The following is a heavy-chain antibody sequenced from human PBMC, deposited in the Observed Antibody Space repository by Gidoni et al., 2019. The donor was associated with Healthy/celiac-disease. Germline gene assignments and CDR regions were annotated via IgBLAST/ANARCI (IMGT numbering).Heavy chain of an antibody. CDR2: IKQDGSEK. J-gene: IGHJ4*02. CDR3: ARDPYSGYDHLYAPPDY. Sequence: EVQLVESGGGLSQPGVSLRPPVAASGFTFLGYWMSWVRQAPGKGLEWVANIKQDGSEKYYVDSVKGRFTISRDNAKNSLYLQMNSLRAEDTAVYYCARDPYSGYDHLYAPPDYWGQGTLVTVSS. V-gene: IGHV3-7*03. CDR1: GFTFLGYW. D-gene: IGHD5-12*01.